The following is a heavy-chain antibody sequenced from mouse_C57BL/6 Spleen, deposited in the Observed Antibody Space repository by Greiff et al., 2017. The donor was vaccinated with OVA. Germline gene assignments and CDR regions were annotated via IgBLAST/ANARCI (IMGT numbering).Heavy chain of an antibody. CDR2: IYWDDDK. CDR3: ARREKVYGNYVYWYFDV. Sequence: LKESGPGILQSSQTLSLTCSFSGFSLSTSGMGVSWIRQPSGKGLEWLAHIYWDDDKRYNPSLKSRLTISKDTSRNQVFLKITSVDTAETATYYCARREKVYGNYVYWYFDVWGTGTTVTVSS. CDR1: GFSLSTSGMG. D-gene: IGHD2-1*01. J-gene: IGHJ1*03. V-gene: IGHV8-12*01.